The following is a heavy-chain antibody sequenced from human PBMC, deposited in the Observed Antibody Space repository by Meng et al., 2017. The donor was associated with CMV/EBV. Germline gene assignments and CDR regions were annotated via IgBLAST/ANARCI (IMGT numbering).Heavy chain of an antibody. CDR3: ARGGSADQLRRAYFDY. CDR1: SVSNGSDY. D-gene: IGHD2-2*01. Sequence: SVSNGSDYCSWIRQPPGKGLGWVGYICYSGSTNDNPALKSRVTISVDTSKDQFSLKLSSVTAADTAVYYCARGGSADQLRRAYFDYWGQGTLVTVSS. CDR2: ICYSGST. V-gene: IGHV4-61*01. J-gene: IGHJ4*02.